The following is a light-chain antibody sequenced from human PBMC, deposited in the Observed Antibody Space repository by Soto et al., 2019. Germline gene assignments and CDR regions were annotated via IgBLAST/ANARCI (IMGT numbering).Light chain of an antibody. CDR1: SSDVGGYNY. CDR3: SSYTSSSTLGVV. J-gene: IGLJ2*01. Sequence: QSVLTQPASVSGSPGQSITISCTGTSSDVGGYNYVSWHQQHPGKAPKLMIYEVSNRPSGVSNRFSGSKSGNTASLTISGLQAEDEADYYCSSYTSSSTLGVVFGGGTKLTVL. V-gene: IGLV2-14*01. CDR2: EVS.